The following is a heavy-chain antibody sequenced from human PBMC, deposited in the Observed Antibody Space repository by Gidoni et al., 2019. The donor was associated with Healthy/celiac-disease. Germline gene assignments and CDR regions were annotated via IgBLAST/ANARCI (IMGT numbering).Heavy chain of an antibody. V-gene: IGHV4-30-4*01. J-gene: IGHJ5*02. CDR1: GGSISSGDYY. CDR3: ARGRWANGELAIFGVSWFDP. D-gene: IGHD3-3*01. Sequence: QVQLQESGPGLVKPSQTLSLTCTVSGGSISSGDYYWSWIRQPPGKGLEWIGYIYYSGSTYYNPSLKSRVTISVDTSKNQFSLKLSSVTAADTAVYYCARGRWANGELAIFGVSWFDPWGQGTLVTVSS. CDR2: IYYSGST.